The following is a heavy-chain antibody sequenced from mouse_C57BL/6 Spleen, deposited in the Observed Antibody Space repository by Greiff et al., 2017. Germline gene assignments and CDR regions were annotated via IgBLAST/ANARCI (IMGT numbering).Heavy chain of an antibody. CDR1: GFTFNTYA. CDR2: IRRKSSNYAT. D-gene: IGHD2-4*01. CDR3: VGDGGYDYYWCAY. Sequence: EVKLMESGGGLVQPKGSLKLSCAASGFTFNTYAMHWVRQAPGKGLEWVARIRRKSSNYATYYADSVKDRFTISRDDSQSMLYLQMNNLRTEDTAMYYCVGDGGYDYYWCAYWGQGTLVTGSA. J-gene: IGHJ3*01. V-gene: IGHV10-3*01.